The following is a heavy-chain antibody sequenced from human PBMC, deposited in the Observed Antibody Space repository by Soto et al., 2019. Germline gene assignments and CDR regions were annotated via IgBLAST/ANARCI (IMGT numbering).Heavy chain of an antibody. CDR1: GFTFSTYG. CDR3: ARDHSSSSYEKGRFDF. J-gene: IGHJ4*02. D-gene: IGHD3-22*01. CDR2: ISDSSSTI. V-gene: IGHV3-48*02. Sequence: GGSLRLSCAASGFTFSTYGMSWVRQAPGKGLEWVSYISDSSSTIFYAASVKGRFTISRDNAKNSLYLKMNSLRDEDTAVYYCARDHSSSSYEKGRFDFWGQGTLVTVSS.